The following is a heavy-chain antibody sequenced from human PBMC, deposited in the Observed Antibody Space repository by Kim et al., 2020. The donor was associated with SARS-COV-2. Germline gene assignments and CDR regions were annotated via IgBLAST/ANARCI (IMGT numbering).Heavy chain of an antibody. Sequence: GGSLRLSCAASGFTFSSYEMNWVRQAPGKGLEWVSYISGSGTTIHYADYVKGRFTISRDNAKNSLYLQMNSLRAEDTAVYYCARESAVAGNDYWGQGTLVTVSS. D-gene: IGHD6-19*01. CDR1: GFTFSSYE. CDR2: ISGSGTTI. V-gene: IGHV3-48*03. J-gene: IGHJ4*02. CDR3: ARESAVAGNDY.